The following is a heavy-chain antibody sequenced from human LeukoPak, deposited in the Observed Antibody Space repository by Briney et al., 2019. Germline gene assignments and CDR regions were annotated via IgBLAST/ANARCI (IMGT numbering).Heavy chain of an antibody. CDR2: IYPGDSDT. CDR3: ARTGMARSGDTFDI. V-gene: IGHV5-51*01. CDR1: GYSFTTYW. J-gene: IGHJ3*02. Sequence: GESLKISCRGSGYSFTTYWIGWVRQMPGKGLEWMGIIYPGDSDTRYTPSFQGQVTLSADKSINTAYLQWSSLKASDTAMYYCARTGMARSGDTFDIWGQGTMVTVSS. D-gene: IGHD6-13*01.